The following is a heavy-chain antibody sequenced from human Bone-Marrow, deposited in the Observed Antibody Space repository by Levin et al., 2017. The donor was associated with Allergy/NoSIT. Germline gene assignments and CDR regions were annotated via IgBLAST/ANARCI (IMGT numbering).Heavy chain of an antibody. CDR1: GGSISSRNHF. CDR3: ARHGNIVVFVTATAFDY. V-gene: IGHV4-39*01. D-gene: IGHD2-15*01. Sequence: PSETLSLTCTVSGGSISSRNHFWGWIRQPPGKGLEWIGSIYYSGDSYYNPSLKSRVTISVDTSKNQFSLKVSSVTAADTAVYYCARHGNIVVFVTATAFDYWGQGTVVTVSS. CDR2: IYYSGDS. J-gene: IGHJ4*02.